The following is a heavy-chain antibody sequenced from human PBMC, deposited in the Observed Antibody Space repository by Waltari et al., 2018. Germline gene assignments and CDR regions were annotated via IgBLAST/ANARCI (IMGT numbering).Heavy chain of an antibody. V-gene: IGHV3-48*02. D-gene: IGHD4-17*01. Sequence: STYSMNWVRQAPGKGLDWISYIKSTGSTIHYADSVKGRFTISRDKAKNSLYLQMNSLGDEDTAVYYCARGLGDYTYWGQGTLVTVSS. CDR2: IKSTGSTI. CDR3: ARGLGDYTY. CDR1: STYS. J-gene: IGHJ4*02.